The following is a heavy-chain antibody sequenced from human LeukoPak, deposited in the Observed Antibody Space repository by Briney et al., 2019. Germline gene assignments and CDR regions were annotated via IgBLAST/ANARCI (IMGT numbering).Heavy chain of an antibody. J-gene: IGHJ4*02. CDR3: ARDWDGYNPVNFDY. CDR2: MNPNSGNT. Sequence: ASVKVSCKASGYTFTSYDINWVRQATGQGLEWMGWMNPNSGNTGYAQKFQGRVAITRNTSISTAYMELSSLRSEDTAVYYCARDWDGYNPVNFDYWGQGTLVTVSS. D-gene: IGHD5-24*01. V-gene: IGHV1-8*03. CDR1: GYTFTSYD.